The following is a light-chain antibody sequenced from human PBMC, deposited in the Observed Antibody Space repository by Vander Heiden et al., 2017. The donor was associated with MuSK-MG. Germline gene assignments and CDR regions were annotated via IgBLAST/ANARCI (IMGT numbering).Light chain of an antibody. CDR2: AAS. V-gene: IGKV1-39*01. Sequence: DIQMTQSPSSILTITCRASQSISSYLNWYQQKPGKAPKLLIYAASSLQSGVPSRFSGSGYGTDFTLTISSRQPEDVAPYYCQQNDSNPALTFGGGTKVEIK. J-gene: IGKJ4*01. CDR3: QQNDSNPALT. CDR1: QSISSY.